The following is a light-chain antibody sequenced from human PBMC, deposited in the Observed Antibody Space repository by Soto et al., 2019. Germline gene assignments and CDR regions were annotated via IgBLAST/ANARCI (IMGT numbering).Light chain of an antibody. J-gene: IGKJ3*01. CDR1: QGINTF. Sequence: DIQMTQSPSSLSASVGDRVTITCRASQGINTFLAWFQQKPGKVPQLLIYSASTLQSGVPSRFSGSGSGTDFTLTISSLQPEDVATSYCQMYNGPPFTFGPGTKVNI. CDR3: QMYNGPPFT. V-gene: IGKV1-27*01. CDR2: SAS.